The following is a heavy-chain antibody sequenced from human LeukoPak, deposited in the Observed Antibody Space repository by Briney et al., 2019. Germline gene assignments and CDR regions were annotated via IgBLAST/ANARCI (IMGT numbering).Heavy chain of an antibody. Sequence: GGSLRLSCAASGFTFRDYWMTWVRQAPGKGLEWVACIKQDGSKKNYVDSVRGRFTISRDNAKNSLYLQMNSLRAEDTAVYYCARSRYSSGYFLDYYYNYYMDVWGKGTTVTVSS. CDR3: ARSRYSSGYFLDYYYNYYMDV. D-gene: IGHD5-18*01. CDR1: GFTFRDYW. V-gene: IGHV3-7*01. J-gene: IGHJ6*03. CDR2: IKQDGSKK.